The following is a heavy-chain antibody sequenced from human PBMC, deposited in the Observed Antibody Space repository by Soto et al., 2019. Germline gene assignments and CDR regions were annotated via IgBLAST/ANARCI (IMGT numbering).Heavy chain of an antibody. J-gene: IGHJ4*02. Sequence: APVKASCKASGYTFTSYGISWVRQAPGQGLEWMGWISAYNGNTNYAQKLQGRVTMTTDTSTSTAYMELRSLRSDDTAVYYCAATPREENPLLGYFDYLGQGTLVTVSS. D-gene: IGHD1-26*01. CDR2: ISAYNGNT. CDR1: GYTFTSYG. V-gene: IGHV1-18*01. CDR3: AATPREENPLLGYFDY.